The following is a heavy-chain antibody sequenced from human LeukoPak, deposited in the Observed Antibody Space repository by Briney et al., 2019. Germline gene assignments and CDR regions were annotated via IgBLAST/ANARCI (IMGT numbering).Heavy chain of an antibody. CDR1: GFIFSSYW. V-gene: IGHV3-7*03. Sequence: PGGSLRLSCAASGFIFSSYWMSWVRQAPGKGLEWVANIKQDGSDKSYVDSVKGRFTISRDNAKNSLYLQMNSLRAEDTAVYYCAKVHYTFRVGATTYIDYWGQGTLVTVSS. CDR3: AKVHYTFRVGATTYIDY. J-gene: IGHJ4*02. CDR2: IKQDGSDK. D-gene: IGHD1-26*01.